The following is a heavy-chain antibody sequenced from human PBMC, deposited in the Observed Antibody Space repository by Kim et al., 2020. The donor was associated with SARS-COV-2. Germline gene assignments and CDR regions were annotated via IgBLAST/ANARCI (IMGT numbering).Heavy chain of an antibody. J-gene: IGHJ6*02. CDR2: INPSGGST. V-gene: IGHV1-46*01. CDR3: ARASGITMIVVVTAYGMDV. CDR1: GYTFTSYY. D-gene: IGHD3-22*01. Sequence: ASVKVSCKASGYTFTSYYMHWGRQAPGQGLEWMGIINPSGGSTSYAQKFQGRVTMTRDTSTSTVYMELSSLRSEDTAVYYCARASGITMIVVVTAYGMDVWGQGTTVTVSS.